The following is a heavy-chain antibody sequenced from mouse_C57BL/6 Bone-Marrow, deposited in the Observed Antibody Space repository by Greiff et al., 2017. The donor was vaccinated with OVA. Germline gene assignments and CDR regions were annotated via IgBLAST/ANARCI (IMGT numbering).Heavy chain of an antibody. D-gene: IGHD1-1*01. Sequence: VQLKQSGAELVRPGSSVKMSCKTSGYTFTSYGINWVKQRPGQGLEWIGYIYIGNGYTEYNEKFKGKATLTSDTSSSTAYMQLSSLTSEDSAIYFCARVAYYYGSSYGYFDYWGQGTTLTVSS. CDR3: ARVAYYYGSSYGYFDY. J-gene: IGHJ2*01. V-gene: IGHV1-58*01. CDR1: GYTFTSYG. CDR2: IYIGNGYT.